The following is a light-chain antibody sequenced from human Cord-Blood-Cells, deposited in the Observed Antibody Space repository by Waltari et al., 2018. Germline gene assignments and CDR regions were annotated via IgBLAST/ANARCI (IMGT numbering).Light chain of an antibody. J-gene: IGKJ2*03. V-gene: IGKV5-2*01. Sequence: ETTLTQSPAFMSATPGDNVNISRKARQDIDDDMNWYQQKPGEAAIFLIQEATTRVPGISPRFSGSSYGTDFTLTIANVESEYAAYYFCLQHDTFPYSVGQGTKLEIK. CDR3: LQHDTFPYS. CDR2: EAT. CDR1: QDIDDD.